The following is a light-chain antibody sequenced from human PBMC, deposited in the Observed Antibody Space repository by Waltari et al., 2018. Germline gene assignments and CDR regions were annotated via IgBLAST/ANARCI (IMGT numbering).Light chain of an antibody. CDR2: QDV. Sequence: SYVLNQPPSVSVSPGQTASITCSGEKLRDKYASWYQQKAVQPPVLIIYQDVERPSSIPDRFSASNSGTTATLTISGTQALDEADYYCQAWDGNTVIFGGGTRLTVL. J-gene: IGLJ2*01. V-gene: IGLV3-1*01. CDR1: KLRDKY. CDR3: QAWDGNTVI.